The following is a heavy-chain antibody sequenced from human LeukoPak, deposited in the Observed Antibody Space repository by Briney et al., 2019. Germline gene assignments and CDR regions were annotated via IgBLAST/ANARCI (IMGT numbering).Heavy chain of an antibody. CDR2: IIPILGIA. CDR1: GGTFSSYA. D-gene: IGHD1-26*01. Sequence: SVKVSCKASGGTFSSYAISWVRQAPGQGLEWMGRIIPILGIANYAQKFQGRVTITADKSTSTAYMELSSLRSEDTAVYYCARAKNSGSYYLPSDYWGQGTLVTVSS. CDR3: ARAKNSGSYYLPSDY. J-gene: IGHJ4*02. V-gene: IGHV1-69*04.